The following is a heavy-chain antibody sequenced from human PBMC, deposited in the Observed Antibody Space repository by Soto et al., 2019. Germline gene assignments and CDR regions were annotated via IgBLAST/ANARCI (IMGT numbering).Heavy chain of an antibody. V-gene: IGHV1-18*04. D-gene: IGHD3-16*01. CDR1: GYTFTSYG. CDR3: ARGATTQSNGGLTTGYGYGMDV. CDR2: ISPFYGNT. J-gene: IGHJ6*02. Sequence: QVQLLQSGPEVKKPGASVKVSCKASGYTFTSYGISWVRQAPGQGLEWMGWISPFYGNTNYAQKFQGRVTLTTDTATTTAYMEGRSRRSDDTAVYYCARGATTQSNGGLTTGYGYGMDVWGQGTTVTVSS.